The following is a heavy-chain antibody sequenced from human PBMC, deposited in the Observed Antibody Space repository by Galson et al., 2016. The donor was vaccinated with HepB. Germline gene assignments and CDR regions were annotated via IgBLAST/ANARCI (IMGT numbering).Heavy chain of an antibody. J-gene: IGHJ4*02. V-gene: IGHV3-23*01. CDR2: ISTRRTT. CDR3: AKERQVRRIFDH. CDR1: GFTFSSYS. D-gene: IGHD1-1*01. Sequence: SLRLSCAASGFTFSSYSMNWVRQAPGKGLEWVASISTRRTTYYSDSVQGRFTISRDNSNNTLYLQMNGLRAEDTAVYYCAKERQVRRIFDHWGQGTLLTVSS.